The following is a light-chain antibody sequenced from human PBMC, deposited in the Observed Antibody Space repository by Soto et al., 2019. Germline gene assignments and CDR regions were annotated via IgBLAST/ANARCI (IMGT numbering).Light chain of an antibody. J-gene: IGKJ1*01. Sequence: DIQMTQSPSSLSASVGDRVTITCRASQGISNYLAWYQQKPGKVPKLLIYAASILQSGVPSRFSGSGSGTDFTLTISSLQPEDVAPYYCEKYNNAPRTFGQETKVEIK. CDR1: QGISNY. V-gene: IGKV1-27*01. CDR2: AAS. CDR3: EKYNNAPRT.